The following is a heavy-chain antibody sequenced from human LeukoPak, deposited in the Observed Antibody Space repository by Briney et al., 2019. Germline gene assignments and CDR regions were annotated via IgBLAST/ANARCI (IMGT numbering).Heavy chain of an antibody. D-gene: IGHD3-10*01. V-gene: IGHV3-33*01. CDR2: IWYDGSNK. CDR1: GFTFSSYG. Sequence: GGSLRLSCAASGFTFSSYGMHWVRQAPGKGLEWVAVIWYDGSNKYCADSVKGRFTISRDNSKNTLYLQMNSLRAEDTAVYYCARDMITMVRGVPYNWFDPWGQGTLVTVSS. J-gene: IGHJ5*02. CDR3: ARDMITMVRGVPYNWFDP.